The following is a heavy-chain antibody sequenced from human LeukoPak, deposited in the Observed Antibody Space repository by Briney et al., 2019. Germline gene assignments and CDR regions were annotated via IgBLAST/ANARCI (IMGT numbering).Heavy chain of an antibody. Sequence: GESLKISCKGSGYSFTTYWIGWVRQMPGKGLEWMGIIYPGDSDTTYSPSFQGQVTISADKSISTAYLQWSSLKASDSAMYYCGRIPAAGSLKGCFDIWGQGTMVTVSS. D-gene: IGHD6-13*01. CDR3: GRIPAAGSLKGCFDI. V-gene: IGHV5-51*01. CDR2: IYPGDSDT. J-gene: IGHJ3*02. CDR1: GYSFTTYW.